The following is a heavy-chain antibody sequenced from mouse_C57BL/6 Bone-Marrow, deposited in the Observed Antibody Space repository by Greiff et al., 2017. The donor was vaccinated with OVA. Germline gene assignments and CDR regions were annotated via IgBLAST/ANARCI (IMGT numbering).Heavy chain of an antibody. J-gene: IGHJ2*01. V-gene: IGHV1-54*01. CDR3: ARTLGDY. D-gene: IGHD3-3*01. Sequence: VQLQQSGAELVRPGASVKVSCKASGYAFTNYLIEWVKQRPGQGLEWIGVINPGSGGTNYNEKFKGKATLTADKSSSTAYMQLSSLTSEDSAVYDCARTLGDYWGQGTTLTVSS. CDR1: GYAFTNYL. CDR2: INPGSGGT.